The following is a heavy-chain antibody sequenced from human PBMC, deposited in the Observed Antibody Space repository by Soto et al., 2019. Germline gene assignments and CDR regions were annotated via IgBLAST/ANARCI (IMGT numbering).Heavy chain of an antibody. D-gene: IGHD2-2*01. V-gene: IGHV3-13*05. CDR2: IGAADDP. CDR3: ARSYSGQLPRRADYYYAMDV. CDR1: GFTFSTYD. J-gene: IGHJ6*02. Sequence: PGGSLRLSCAASGFTFSTYDMHWVRQAKGKGLEWVSAIGAADDPYYSGSVKGRFTISRENAKSSLSLQMNSLRVGDTAVSYGARSYSGQLPRRADYYYAMDVWGPGTTVTVSS.